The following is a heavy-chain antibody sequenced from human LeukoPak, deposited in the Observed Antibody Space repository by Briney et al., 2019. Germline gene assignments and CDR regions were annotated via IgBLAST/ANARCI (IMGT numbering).Heavy chain of an antibody. CDR3: ARGVGITIFGVVIKHVGFDY. Sequence: SVKVSCKASGYTFTSYGISWVRQAPGQGLEWMGGIIPIFGTANYAQKFQGRVTITADKSTSTAYMELSSVTAADTAVYYCARGVGITIFGVVIKHVGFDYWGQGTLVTVSS. CDR1: GYTFTSYG. J-gene: IGHJ4*02. D-gene: IGHD3-3*01. CDR2: IIPIFGTA. V-gene: IGHV1-69*06.